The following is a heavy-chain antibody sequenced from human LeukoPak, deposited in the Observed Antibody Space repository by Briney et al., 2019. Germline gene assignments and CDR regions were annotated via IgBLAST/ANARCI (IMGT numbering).Heavy chain of an antibody. D-gene: IGHD1-26*01. CDR2: IIPIFGTA. CDR1: GGTFSSSA. J-gene: IGHJ6*02. Sequence: SVKVSCKASGGTFSSSAISWVRQAPGQGLEWMGGIIPIFGTANYAQKFQGRVTITADESTSTAYMELSSLRSEDTAVFYCARISLGAIWGYYYGMDVWGQGTTVTVSS. CDR3: ARISLGAIWGYYYGMDV. V-gene: IGHV1-69*13.